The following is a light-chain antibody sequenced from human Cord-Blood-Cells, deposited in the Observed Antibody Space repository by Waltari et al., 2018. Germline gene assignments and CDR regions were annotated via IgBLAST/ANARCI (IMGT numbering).Light chain of an antibody. Sequence: DIQMTQSPSSLSASVGDRVTITCQASQDISNYLNLYQQKPGNAPKLLIYDASNLETGVPSRFSGSGAGTDFTFTISSLQPEDIATYYCQQYDNLPTFGGGTKVEIK. CDR2: DAS. CDR3: QQYDNLPT. CDR1: QDISNY. J-gene: IGKJ4*01. V-gene: IGKV1-33*01.